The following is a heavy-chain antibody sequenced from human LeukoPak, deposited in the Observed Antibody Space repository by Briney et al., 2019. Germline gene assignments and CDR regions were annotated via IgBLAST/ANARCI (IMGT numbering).Heavy chain of an antibody. Sequence: PSETLSLTCTVSGGSISSSSYYWSWIRQPPGKGLEWIGEINHSGSTNYNPSLKSRVTISVDTSKNQFSLRLSSVTAADTAVYYCARTRIYRGYSYGYDYWGQGTLVTVSS. CDR3: ARTRIYRGYSYGYDY. V-gene: IGHV4-39*07. J-gene: IGHJ4*02. CDR1: GGSISSSSYY. CDR2: INHSGST. D-gene: IGHD5-18*01.